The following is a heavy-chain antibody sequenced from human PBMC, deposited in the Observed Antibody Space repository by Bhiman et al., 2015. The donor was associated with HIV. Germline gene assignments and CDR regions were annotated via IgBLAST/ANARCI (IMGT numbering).Heavy chain of an antibody. CDR2: ISSSSSYI. CDR3: AREGDWGSDFDY. V-gene: IGHV3-21*01. D-gene: IGHD7-27*01. Sequence: EVQLVESGGVVVQPGGSLRLSCATSGFTFSTYTMNWVRQAPGKGLEWVSSISSSSSYIYYADSVKGRFTISRDNAKNSLYLQMNSLRAEDTAVYYCAREGDWGSDFDYWGQGTLVTVSS. CDR1: GFTFSTYT. J-gene: IGHJ4*02.